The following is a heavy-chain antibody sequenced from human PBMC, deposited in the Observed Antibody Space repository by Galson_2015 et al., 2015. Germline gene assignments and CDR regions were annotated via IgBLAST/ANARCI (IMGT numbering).Heavy chain of an antibody. CDR2: IYYSGST. CDR1: GGSISSRSYY. CDR3: ARLEQQLPDY. V-gene: IGHV4-39*01. D-gene: IGHD6-13*01. J-gene: IGHJ4*02. Sequence: ETLSLTCTVSGGSISSRSYYWGWIRQPPGKGLEWIGSIYYSGSTYYNPSLKSRVTISVDTSKNQFSLKLSSVTAADTAVYYCARLEQQLPDYWGQGTLVTVSS.